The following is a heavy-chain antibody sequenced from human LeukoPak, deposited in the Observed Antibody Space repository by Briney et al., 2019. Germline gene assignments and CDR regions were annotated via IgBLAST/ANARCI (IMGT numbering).Heavy chain of an antibody. CDR1: GFTFSSYA. CDR3: AKAETAAAATLRGFDY. D-gene: IGHD6-13*01. J-gene: IGHJ4*02. CDR2: IGGSGGST. Sequence: GSLRLSCAASGFTFSSYAMSWVRQAPGKGLEWVSNIGGSGGSTYYADSVKGRFTISRDNSKNTLYLQMNSLRAEDTAVYYCAKAETAAAATLRGFDYWGQGTLVTVSS. V-gene: IGHV3-23*01.